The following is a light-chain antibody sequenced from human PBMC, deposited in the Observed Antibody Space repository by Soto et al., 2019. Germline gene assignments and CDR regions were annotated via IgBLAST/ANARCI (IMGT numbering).Light chain of an antibody. CDR2: DNN. Sequence: QSVLTQSPSVSAAPGQKATISCSGSSSNIGNNYVSWYQQLPGTAPKLLIYDNNKRPSGIPDRFSGSKSGTSGTLDITGLQTGDEADYYCGSWDSSLSAYVFGTGTKVTVL. CDR1: SSNIGNNY. V-gene: IGLV1-51*01. J-gene: IGLJ1*01. CDR3: GSWDSSLSAYV.